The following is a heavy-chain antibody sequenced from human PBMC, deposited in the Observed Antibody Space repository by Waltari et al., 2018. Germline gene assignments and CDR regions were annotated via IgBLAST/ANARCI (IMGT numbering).Heavy chain of an antibody. CDR2: ISFDSNNK. D-gene: IGHD5-12*01. J-gene: IGHJ4*02. Sequence: QVDLVESGGGVVQPGMSLRLSCAASGVTFHTYDMHWVLQARGKGLEWVAAISFDSNNKYYTDSVKGRFTISRDNSKNMLYLEMNSLGTEDTALYYCASVADTGYKTNWGQGTLVTVSS. CDR1: GVTFHTYD. CDR3: ASVADTGYKTN. V-gene: IGHV3-30-3*01.